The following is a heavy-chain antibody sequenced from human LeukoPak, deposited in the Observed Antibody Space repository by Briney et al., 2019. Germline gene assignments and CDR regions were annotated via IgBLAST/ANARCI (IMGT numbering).Heavy chain of an antibody. CDR1: GLTFSTYS. CDR2: ISSSSSTI. V-gene: IGHV3-48*02. J-gene: IGHJ5*02. D-gene: IGHD3-10*01. Sequence: PGGSLRLSCAASGLTFSTYSMNWVRQAPGKGLEWVSYISSSSSTIYYADSVKGRFTISRDNAKNSLHLQMNSLRDEDTAVYYRARVEGPGIPRWFDPWGQGTLVTVSS. CDR3: ARVEGPGIPRWFDP.